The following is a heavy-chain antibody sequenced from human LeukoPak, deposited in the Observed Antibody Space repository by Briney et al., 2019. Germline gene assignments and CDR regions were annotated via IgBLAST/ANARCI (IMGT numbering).Heavy chain of an antibody. J-gene: IGHJ4*02. Sequence: GGSLRLSCAASGFTFSSYAMSWVRQAPGKGLEWVSGISSSGGSTYYADSVKGRFTVSRDNSKNTLYLQMNSLRAEDTAVYYCVKENSDWGNYFDYWGQGTLVTVSS. CDR3: VKENSDWGNYFDY. V-gene: IGHV3-23*01. D-gene: IGHD6-19*01. CDR1: GFTFSSYA. CDR2: ISSSGGST.